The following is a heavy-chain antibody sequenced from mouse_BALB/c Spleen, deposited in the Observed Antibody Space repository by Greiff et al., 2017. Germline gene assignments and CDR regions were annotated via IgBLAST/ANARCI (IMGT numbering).Heavy chain of an antibody. J-gene: IGHJ4*01. Sequence: VQLQQSGSELVKPGASVKLSCTASGFNIKDTYMHWVKQRPEQGLEWIGRIDPANGNTKYDPKFQGKATITADTSSNTAYLQLSSLTSEDTAVYYCAGNYAMDYWGQGTSVTVSS. CDR3: AGNYAMDY. CDR2: IDPANGNT. CDR1: GFNIKDTY. V-gene: IGHV14-3*02.